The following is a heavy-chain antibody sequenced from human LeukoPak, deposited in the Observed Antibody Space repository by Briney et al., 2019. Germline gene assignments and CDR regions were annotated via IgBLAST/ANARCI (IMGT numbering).Heavy chain of an antibody. J-gene: IGHJ4*01. CDR2: ISYDGSNK. V-gene: IGHV3-30*03. CDR3: ARVLNYYDSSGYYFSY. CDR1: GFTFSSYG. Sequence: PGGSLRLSCAASGFTFSSYGMHWVRQAPGKGLEWVAVISYDGSNKYYADSVKGRFTISRDNSKNTLYLQMNSLRAEDTAVYYYARVLNYYDSSGYYFSYWGQGTLVTVSS. D-gene: IGHD3-22*01.